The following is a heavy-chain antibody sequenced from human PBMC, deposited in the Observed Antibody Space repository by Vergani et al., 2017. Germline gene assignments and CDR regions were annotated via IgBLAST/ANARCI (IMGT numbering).Heavy chain of an antibody. Sequence: QVQLVQSGAEVKKPGASVKVSCKASGYTFTGYYMHWVRQAPGQGLEWMGWINPTSGGTNYAQKFQGRGTMTRDTTISTAYMELRRVRPDDTAVYYCARDPLLDIVVVPAANGGCYWGQGTLVTVSS. CDR3: ARDPLLDIVVVPAANGGCY. V-gene: IGHV1-2*02. CDR1: GYTFTGYY. CDR2: INPTSGGT. D-gene: IGHD2-2*01. J-gene: IGHJ4*02.